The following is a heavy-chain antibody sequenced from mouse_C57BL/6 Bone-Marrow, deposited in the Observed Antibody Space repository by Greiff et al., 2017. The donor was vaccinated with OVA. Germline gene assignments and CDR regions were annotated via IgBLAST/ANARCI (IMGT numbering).Heavy chain of an antibody. CDR3: VRRGHGIDY. J-gene: IGHJ2*01. CDR1: GFSFNTYA. CDR2: IRSKSNNYAT. V-gene: IGHV10-1*01. D-gene: IGHD2-1*01. Sequence: DVQLVESGGGLVQPKGSLKLSCAASGFSFNTYAMNWVRQAPGKGLEWVARIRSKSNNYATYYADSVKDRFTISRYASESMLYLQVHSLKTEDTAMDYCVRRGHGIDYWGQGTTLTVSS.